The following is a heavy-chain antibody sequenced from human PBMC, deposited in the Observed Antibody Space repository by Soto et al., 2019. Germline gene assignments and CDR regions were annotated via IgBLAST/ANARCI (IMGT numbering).Heavy chain of an antibody. Sequence: GASVKVSCKASGYRFTSNDINWVRQATGQGLEWMGWMNPGSGDTGYAQKFQGRVTMTRNISIATAYMELSSLRSDDTAIYYCARMETFGSLNWFDPWGQGTLVTVSS. CDR3: ARMETFGSLNWFDP. D-gene: IGHD3-16*01. CDR2: MNPGSGDT. V-gene: IGHV1-8*01. CDR1: GYRFTSND. J-gene: IGHJ5*02.